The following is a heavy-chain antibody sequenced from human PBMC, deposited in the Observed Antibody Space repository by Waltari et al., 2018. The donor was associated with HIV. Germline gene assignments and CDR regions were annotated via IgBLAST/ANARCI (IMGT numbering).Heavy chain of an antibody. CDR1: GFSFSNYG. V-gene: IGHV3-33*01. J-gene: IGHJ4*02. Sequence: QVQLVESGGGVVQPGRALRLSCAASGFSFSNYGMHWVRQAQGQGLGWVSFNWYDGSNAYYADSVKGRFTISRDNSKNTLYLQMNSLRAEDTAIYYCARDSTTPYSFDYWGQGTLVTVSS. D-gene: IGHD1-1*01. CDR3: ARDSTTPYSFDY. CDR2: NWYDGSNA.